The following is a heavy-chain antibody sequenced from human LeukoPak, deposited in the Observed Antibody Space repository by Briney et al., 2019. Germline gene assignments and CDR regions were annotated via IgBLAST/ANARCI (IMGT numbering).Heavy chain of an antibody. J-gene: IGHJ6*02. Sequence: ASVRVSCKASGYTFTSYDINWVRQATGQGLEWMGWMNPNSGNTGYAQKFQGRVTMTRNTSISTAYMELSSLRSEDTAVYYCARVGLLWFGELLNGMDVWGQGTTVNVSS. D-gene: IGHD3-10*01. CDR3: ARVGLLWFGELLNGMDV. V-gene: IGHV1-8*01. CDR1: GYTFTSYD. CDR2: MNPNSGNT.